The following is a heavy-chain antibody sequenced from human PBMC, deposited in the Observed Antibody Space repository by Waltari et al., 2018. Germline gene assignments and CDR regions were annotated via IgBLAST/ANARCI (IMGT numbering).Heavy chain of an antibody. D-gene: IGHD6-13*01. V-gene: IGHV1-69*14. CDR1: GDTFGSYA. J-gene: IGHJ5*02. Sequence: QVQLVHSGAEVNKTGSSVTVSCQASGDTFGSYAISWVRQAPGQGLEWMGRIIPIFGTANYAQKFQGRVTITADKSTSTAYMELSSLRSEDTAVYYCARVEPVAGFRWLGPWGQGTLVTVSS. CDR2: IIPIFGTA. CDR3: ARVEPVAGFRWLGP.